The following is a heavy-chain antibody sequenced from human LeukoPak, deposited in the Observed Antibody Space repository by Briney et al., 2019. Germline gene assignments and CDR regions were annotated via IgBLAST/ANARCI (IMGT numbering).Heavy chain of an antibody. J-gene: IGHJ4*02. CDR2: INQDGSQK. D-gene: IGHD6-25*01. V-gene: IGHV3-7*01. CDR3: ARGLATAAAY. Sequence: GGSLRPSCADSGFTFNKYWMSWVRQAPGKGLEWMANINQDGSQKYYLDSVKGRFTISRDNAKSSVYLQMNSLRAEDTALYYCARGLATAAAYWGQGTLVTVSS. CDR1: GFTFNKYW.